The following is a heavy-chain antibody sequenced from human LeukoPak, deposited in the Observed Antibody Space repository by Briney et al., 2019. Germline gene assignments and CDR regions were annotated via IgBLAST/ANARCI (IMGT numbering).Heavy chain of an antibody. D-gene: IGHD4-11*01. Sequence: SQTLSLTCTVSGGSISSGGYYWSWIRQHPGKGLEWIGYIYYSGGTYYNPSLKSRVTISVDTSKNQFSLKLSSVTAADTAVYYCAREVSSVRYYGMDVWGQGTTVTVSS. CDR1: GGSISSGGYY. V-gene: IGHV4-31*03. J-gene: IGHJ6*02. CDR3: AREVSSVRYYGMDV. CDR2: IYYSGGT.